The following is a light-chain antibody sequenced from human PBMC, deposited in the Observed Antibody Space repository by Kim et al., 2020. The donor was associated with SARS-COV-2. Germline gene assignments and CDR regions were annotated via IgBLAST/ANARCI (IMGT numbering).Light chain of an antibody. Sequence: QSVLTQPPSVSGAPGLRVTISCTGSSSNIGAGYDVHWYQQLPGTAPRLLIYGSTNRPSGVPDRFSASKSGTSASLAITGLQTEDEADYYCQSHDSTLSGYYVFGTGTKVTVL. CDR2: GST. CDR3: QSHDSTLSGYYV. CDR1: SSNIGAGYD. V-gene: IGLV1-40*01. J-gene: IGLJ1*01.